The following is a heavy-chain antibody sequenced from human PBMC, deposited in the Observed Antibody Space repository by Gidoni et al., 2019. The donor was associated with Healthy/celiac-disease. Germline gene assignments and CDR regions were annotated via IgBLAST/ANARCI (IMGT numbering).Heavy chain of an antibody. D-gene: IGHD2-15*01. J-gene: IGHJ5*02. CDR2: INLSGST. CDR3: ARGRPPIVVVVAATRFRHWFDP. Sequence: QVQLQQWGAGLLKPSETLSLTCAVYGGSFSGYYWRWTRQPPGQGLEWIGEINLSGSTNYNPSLKSRVTISVDTSKNQFSLKLTSVTAADTAVYYCARGRPPIVVVVAATRFRHWFDPWGQGTLVTVSS. CDR1: GGSFSGYY. V-gene: IGHV4-34*01.